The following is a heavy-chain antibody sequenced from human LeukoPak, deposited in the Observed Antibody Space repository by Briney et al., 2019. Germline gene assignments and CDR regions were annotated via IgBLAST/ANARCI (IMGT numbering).Heavy chain of an antibody. Sequence: SETLSLTCTVSGGSISSYYWSWIRQPPGKGLEWIGYIYYSGSTNYNPSLKSRVTISEDTSRNQFSLKLSSVTAADTAVYYCAATTYYFDYWGQGTLVTVSS. CDR3: AATTYYFDY. J-gene: IGHJ4*02. D-gene: IGHD1-7*01. CDR1: GGSISSYY. V-gene: IGHV4-59*01. CDR2: IYYSGST.